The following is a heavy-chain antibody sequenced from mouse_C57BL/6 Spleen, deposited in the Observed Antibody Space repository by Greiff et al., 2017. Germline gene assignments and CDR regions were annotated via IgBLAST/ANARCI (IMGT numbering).Heavy chain of an antibody. Sequence: QVQLQQSGAELVRPGTSVKVSCKASGYAFTNYLIEWVKQRPGQGLEWIGVINPGSGGTNYNEKFKGKATLTADKSSSTAYMQLSSLTSEDSAVYFCARSVATVDYAMDYWGQGTSVTVSS. CDR3: ARSVATVDYAMDY. CDR2: INPGSGGT. CDR1: GYAFTNYL. D-gene: IGHD1-1*01. V-gene: IGHV1-54*01. J-gene: IGHJ4*01.